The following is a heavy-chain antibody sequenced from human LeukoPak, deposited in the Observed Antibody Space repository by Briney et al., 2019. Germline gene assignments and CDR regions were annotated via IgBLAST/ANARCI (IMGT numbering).Heavy chain of an antibody. D-gene: IGHD1-1*01. V-gene: IGHV4-39*07. CDR2: IYYSGST. Sequence: PSETLSLTCTVSGGSISSTNYYCGWIRQPPGKGLEWIGSIYYSGSTYYNPSLKSRLTISLDTSKNQFSLRLSSVTAADTAFYYCARRYNWNDRWDWGQGTLVTVSP. CDR3: ARRYNWNDRWD. J-gene: IGHJ4*02. CDR1: GGSISSTNYY.